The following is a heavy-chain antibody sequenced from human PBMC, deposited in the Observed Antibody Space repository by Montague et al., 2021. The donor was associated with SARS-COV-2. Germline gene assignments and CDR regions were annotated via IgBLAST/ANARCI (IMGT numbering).Heavy chain of an antibody. D-gene: IGHD3-10*01. CDR1: GGSFSGYY. CDR3: ARVRYYGSGTSLGMDV. J-gene: IGHJ6*02. Sequence: SETLSLTCAVYGGSFSGYYWSWIRQPPGKGLEWIGEINHSGSTNYNPSHKSRVTISIDTSKNQFSLKLSSVTAADTAVYYCARVRYYGSGTSLGMDVWGQGTPVTVSS. V-gene: IGHV4-34*01. CDR2: INHSGST.